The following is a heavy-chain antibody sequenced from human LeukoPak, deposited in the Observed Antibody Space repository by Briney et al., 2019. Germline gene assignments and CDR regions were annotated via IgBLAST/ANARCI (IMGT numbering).Heavy chain of an antibody. D-gene: IGHD2-2*01. CDR1: GVTFSSYA. J-gene: IGHJ3*02. V-gene: IGHV3-30*04. Sequence: PGRSLRLSCAASGVTFSSYAMHWVRQAPGKGLEWGAVISYDGSNKYYADSVKGRVTSSRNNSKHTLYLKMKSLRAEDTAVYYCASPTGNLGYCSSNSCYESAFDIWGQGTMVTVSS. CDR3: ASPTGNLGYCSSNSCYESAFDI. CDR2: ISYDGSNK.